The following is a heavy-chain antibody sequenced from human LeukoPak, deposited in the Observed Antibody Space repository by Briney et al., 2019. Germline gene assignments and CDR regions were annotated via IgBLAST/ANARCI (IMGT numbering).Heavy chain of an antibody. CDR2: IYPGDSDT. Sequence: PGESLKISCKGSGYSFTNYWIGWVRQMPGKGLEWMGIIYPGDSDTRCSPSFQGQATISADKSISTAYLQWSSLKASDTAMYYCARRTDRSFWYLDYWGQGTLVTVSS. V-gene: IGHV5-51*01. CDR1: GYSFTNYW. CDR3: ARRTDRSFWYLDY. J-gene: IGHJ4*02.